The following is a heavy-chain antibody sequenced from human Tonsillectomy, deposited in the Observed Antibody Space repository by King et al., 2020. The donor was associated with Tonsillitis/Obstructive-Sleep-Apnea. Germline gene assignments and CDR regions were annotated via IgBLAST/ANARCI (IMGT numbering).Heavy chain of an antibody. D-gene: IGHD3-22*01. CDR3: AHRGRNAYYYDGSGSQGAFDI. V-gene: IGHV2-5*02. CDR1: GFSLSTSGVG. J-gene: IGHJ3*02. Sequence: TLKESGPTLVKPTQTLTLTCTFSGFSLSTSGVGVGWIRQPPGQALEWLALIYWDDDKRYRLSLKSRLTITKDTSKNQVVLTMTNMDPVDTATYYCAHRGRNAYYYDGSGSQGAFDIWGQGTVVTVSS. CDR2: IYWDDDK.